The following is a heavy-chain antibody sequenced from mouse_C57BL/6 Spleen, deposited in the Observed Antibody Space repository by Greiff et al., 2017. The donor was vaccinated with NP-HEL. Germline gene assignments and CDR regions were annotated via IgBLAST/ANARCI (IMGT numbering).Heavy chain of an antibody. CDR1: GYTFTSYG. J-gene: IGHJ4*01. V-gene: IGHV1-81*01. CDR3: ARSYKAYAMDY. Sequence: VNVVESGAELARPGASVKLSCKASGYTFTSYGISWVKQRTGQGLEWIGEIYPRSGNTYYNEKFKGKATLTADKSSSTAYMELRSLTSEDSAVYFCARSYKAYAMDYWGQGTSVTVSS. D-gene: IGHD1-1*01. CDR2: IYPRSGNT.